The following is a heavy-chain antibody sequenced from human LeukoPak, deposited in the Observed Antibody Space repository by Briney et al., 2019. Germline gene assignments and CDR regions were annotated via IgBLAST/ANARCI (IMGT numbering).Heavy chain of an antibody. CDR2: ISGSGGSS. V-gene: IGHV3-23*01. CDR1: GFTFSSYA. CDR3: AKSSMIVVVITTGFDY. J-gene: IGHJ4*02. D-gene: IGHD3-22*01. Sequence: TGGSLRLSCAASGFTFSSYAMSWVRQAPGKGLEWVSAISGSGGSSYYADSVKGRFAISRENSKNTLYLQMNSLRAEDTTVYYCAKSSMIVVVITTGFDYWGQGTLVTVSS.